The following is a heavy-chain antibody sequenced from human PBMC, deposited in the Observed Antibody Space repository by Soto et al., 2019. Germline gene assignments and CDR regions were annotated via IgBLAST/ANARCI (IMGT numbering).Heavy chain of an antibody. CDR2: ISGSGGST. V-gene: IGHV3-23*01. Sequence: EVQLLESGGGLVQPGGSLRLSCAASGFTFSSYAMSWVRQAPGKGLEWVSAISGSGGSTYYADSVKGRFTISRDNSKNTLYLQMNSLRAEDTAVYYCAKGGEVSYYYYYGRDVWGQGTTVTVSS. J-gene: IGHJ6*02. D-gene: IGHD2-21*01. CDR3: AKGGEVSYYYYYGRDV. CDR1: GFTFSSYA.